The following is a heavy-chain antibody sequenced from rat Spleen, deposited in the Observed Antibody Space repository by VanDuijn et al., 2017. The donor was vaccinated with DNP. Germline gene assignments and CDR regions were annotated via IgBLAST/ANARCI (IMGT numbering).Heavy chain of an antibody. CDR3: TRWGFMDA. CDR2: SVYEGLRA. D-gene: IGHD4-3*01. V-gene: IGHV5-7*01. Sequence: EVQLVESGGGLVQPGRSLKLSCAASGFTFSDYYMAWVRQTPKKGLEWVATSVYEGLRAFYRDSVKGRFTVSRDDATNTLYLQMDSLRSEDTATYYCTRWGFMDAWGQGISVTVSS. CDR1: GFTFSDYY. J-gene: IGHJ4*01.